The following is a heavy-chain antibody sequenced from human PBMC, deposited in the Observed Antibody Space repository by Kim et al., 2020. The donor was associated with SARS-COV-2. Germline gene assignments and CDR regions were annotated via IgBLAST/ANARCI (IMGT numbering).Heavy chain of an antibody. CDR2: ISAYNGNT. V-gene: IGHV1-18*01. D-gene: IGHD3-10*01. CDR3: ARGGVGETLARAVNYFDP. Sequence: ASVKVSCKASGYTFPNYGISWARQAPGQGLEWMGWISAYNGNTNYAQNLQGRVTMTIDTSTTTAYMELRSLRSDDTAVYYCARGGVGETLARAVNYFDPWGQGTLVTVSS. CDR1: GYTFPNYG. J-gene: IGHJ5*02.